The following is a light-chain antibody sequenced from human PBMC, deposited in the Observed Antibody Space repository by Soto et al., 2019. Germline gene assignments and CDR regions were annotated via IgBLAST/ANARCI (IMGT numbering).Light chain of an antibody. CDR1: QSVRSH. V-gene: IGKV3-15*01. J-gene: IGKJ4*01. Sequence: EIVLTQSPATLSLSPGERATLSCRASQSVRSHLAWFQQKPGQPPRLLIFGESTRATGVPARFSGSGSGTEFTLIISSLQSEDFAVYYCQQYNNWPLTFGGGTKVDI. CDR2: GES. CDR3: QQYNNWPLT.